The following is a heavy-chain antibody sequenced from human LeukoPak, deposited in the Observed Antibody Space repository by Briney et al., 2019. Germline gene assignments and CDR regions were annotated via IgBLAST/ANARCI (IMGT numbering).Heavy chain of an antibody. J-gene: IGHJ3*02. V-gene: IGHV3-23*01. CDR3: ARDYDFWSGYSDDAFDI. CDR1: GFTFSSYA. D-gene: IGHD3-3*01. Sequence: PGGYLRFPCAASGFTFSSYAMSWVRQAPGQGLEWVSAISGSGASTYYAYPGKGRFTIARDNSKNTLYLQMTSLRAEDTAVYYCARDYDFWSGYSDDAFDIWGQGTMVTVSS. CDR2: ISGSGAST.